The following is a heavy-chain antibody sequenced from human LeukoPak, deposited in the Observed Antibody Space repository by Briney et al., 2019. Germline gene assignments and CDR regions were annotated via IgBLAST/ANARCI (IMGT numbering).Heavy chain of an antibody. J-gene: IGHJ6*02. V-gene: IGHV4-59*01. CDR3: ARDQVYYDFWSGDYYYYGMDV. D-gene: IGHD3-3*01. CDR1: GGSISSYY. Sequence: PSETLSLTCTVSGGSISSYYWSWIRQPPGKGLEWIGYIYYSGSTNYNPSLKSRVTISVDTSKNQFSLKLSSVTAADTAVYYCARDQVYYDFWSGDYYYYGMDVWGQGTTVTVSS. CDR2: IYYSGST.